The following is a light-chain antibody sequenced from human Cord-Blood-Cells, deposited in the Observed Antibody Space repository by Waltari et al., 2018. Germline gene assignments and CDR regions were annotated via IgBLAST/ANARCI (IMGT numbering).Light chain of an antibody. J-gene: IGKJ2*01. Sequence: DIQMTQSPSTLSASVGDRVTITCRASQSISSWLAWYQQKPGKAPKLLIYDASSLESGVPSRFSGSGSGTEFTLTISRLQPDDFATYCQQYNSYSRGYTFGQGTKLEIK. CDR1: QSISSW. CDR2: DAS. CDR3: QQYNSYSRGYT. V-gene: IGKV1-5*01.